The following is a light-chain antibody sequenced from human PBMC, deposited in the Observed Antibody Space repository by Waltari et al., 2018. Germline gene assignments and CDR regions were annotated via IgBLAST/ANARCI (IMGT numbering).Light chain of an antibody. V-gene: IGLV3-21*03. Sequence: SYVLTQPPSLSVAPGRTATFTCGGDDIENKVVNWYQKRPGQAPVLVLYDNIDRPSGIRDRFAGSNARNTATLTITSVEVGDEADYYCQLWESAGGHPVFGGGTTLTVL. CDR3: QLWESAGGHPV. CDR1: DIENKV. J-gene: IGLJ2*01. CDR2: DNI.